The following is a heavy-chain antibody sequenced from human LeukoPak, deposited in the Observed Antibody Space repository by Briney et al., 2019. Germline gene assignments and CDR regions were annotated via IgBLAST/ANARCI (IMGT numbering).Heavy chain of an antibody. J-gene: IGHJ5*02. D-gene: IGHD6-6*01. CDR1: GGSIRNYY. V-gene: IGHV4-59*08. Sequence: PSETLSLTCSVSGGSIRNYYWTWIRQPPGKGLEWIGHIYDSGSTNYNPSLKSRVTISVDTSKNQFSLKVSSVTAADTAVYYCARLARGRWFDPWGQGTLVTVSS. CDR2: IYDSGST. CDR3: ARLARGRWFDP.